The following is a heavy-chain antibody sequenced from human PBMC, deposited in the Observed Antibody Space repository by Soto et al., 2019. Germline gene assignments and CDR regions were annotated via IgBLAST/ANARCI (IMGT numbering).Heavy chain of an antibody. CDR2: ISRDGITT. CDR1: GFSFSDYW. J-gene: IGHJ6*03. D-gene: IGHD3-16*01. Sequence: EVQLVESGGGLVQPGGSLRLSCAASGFSFSDYWMFWVRQAPGKGLVWVSRISRDGITTNYADSVKGRFTISRDNAKNTVYLQLNSLRAEDTAVYYCARGGIMRARCCVDHYYMDVWGNGTTVTVSS. V-gene: IGHV3-74*01. CDR3: ARGGIMRARCCVDHYYMDV.